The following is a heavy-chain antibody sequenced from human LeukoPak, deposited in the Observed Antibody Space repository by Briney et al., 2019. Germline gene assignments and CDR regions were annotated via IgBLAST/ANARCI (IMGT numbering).Heavy chain of an antibody. V-gene: IGHV4-61*02. D-gene: IGHD1-26*01. Sequence: PSETLSLTCTVSGGSISSGSYYWSLIRPPAGKGLEWIGRIYTSGRTNYNPSLKSRLTISVDTSKNQFSLKLSSVTAADTAVYYCATTQWELHGGFDYWGQGNLVTVSS. CDR2: IYTSGRT. J-gene: IGHJ4*02. CDR1: GGSISSGSYY. CDR3: ATTQWELHGGFDY.